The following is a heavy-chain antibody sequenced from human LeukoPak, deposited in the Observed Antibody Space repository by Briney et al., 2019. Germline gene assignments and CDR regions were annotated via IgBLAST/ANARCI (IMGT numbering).Heavy chain of an antibody. CDR1: GGSFSDYY. CDR3: ARQTITVTTGEYAFDI. J-gene: IGHJ3*02. V-gene: IGHV4-34*01. CDR2: INHNGSA. D-gene: IGHD4-17*01. Sequence: SETLSLTCAVYGGSFSDYYWSWIRQPPGRGLEWIGEINHNGSANYNPSLKSRVTISVDTSLNQFSLNVNSLTAADTAAYYCARQTITVTTGEYAFDIWGQGTMVTFSS.